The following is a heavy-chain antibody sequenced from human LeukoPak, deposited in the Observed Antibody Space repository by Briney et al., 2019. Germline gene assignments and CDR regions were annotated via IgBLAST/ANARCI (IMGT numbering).Heavy chain of an antibody. CDR3: ARDSDSSGYCDY. D-gene: IGHD3-22*01. J-gene: IGHJ4*02. CDR1: GFTFSSYS. V-gene: IGHV3-21*01. CDR2: ISSSSSYI. Sequence: PGGSLRLSCAVSGFTFSSYSMNWVRQAPGKGLEWVSSISSSSSYIYYADSVKGRFTISRDNAKNSLYLQMNSLRAEDTAVYYCARDSDSSGYCDYWGQGTLVTVSS.